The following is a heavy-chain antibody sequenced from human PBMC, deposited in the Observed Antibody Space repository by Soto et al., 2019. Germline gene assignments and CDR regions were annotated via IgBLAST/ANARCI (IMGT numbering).Heavy chain of an antibody. V-gene: IGHV3-7*01. CDR1: GFTFNIYW. Sequence: GGSLRLSCTASGFTFNIYWMSWVRQAPGKGLEWVANIKEDGSETYYVDSVKGRFTISRDNAKNSLYLQMHSLRAEDTAVYYCARRGDDFDFWGQGTLVTVSS. D-gene: IGHD2-21*02. CDR2: IKEDGSET. CDR3: ARRGDDFDF. J-gene: IGHJ4*02.